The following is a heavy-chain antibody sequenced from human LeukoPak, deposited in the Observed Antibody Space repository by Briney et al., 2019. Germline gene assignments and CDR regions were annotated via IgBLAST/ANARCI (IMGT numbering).Heavy chain of an antibody. J-gene: IGHJ5*02. V-gene: IGHV3-30-3*01. CDR1: GFTFSSYA. CDR3: ARDSGVDCSGGSCYRRRGVWFDP. CDR2: ISYDGSNK. Sequence: PGRSLRLSCAASGFTFSSYAMHWVRQAPGKGLEWVAVISYDGSNKYYADSVKGRFTISRDNSKNTLYLQMNSLRAEDTAVYYCARDSGVDCSGGSCYRRRGVWFDPWGQGTLVTVSS. D-gene: IGHD2-15*01.